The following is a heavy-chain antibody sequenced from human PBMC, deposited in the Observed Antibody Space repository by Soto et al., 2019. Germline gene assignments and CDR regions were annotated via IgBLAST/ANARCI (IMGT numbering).Heavy chain of an antibody. CDR3: ARSTRGSSWYTY. CDR1: GGSISSYY. V-gene: IGHV4-59*01. CDR2: IYYSGST. Sequence: PSETLSLTCTVSGGSISSYYWSWIRQPPGKGLEWIGYIYYSGSTNYNPSLKSRVTISVDTSKNQFSLKLSSVTAADTAVYYCARSTRGSSWYTYWGQGTLVTAPQ. J-gene: IGHJ4*02. D-gene: IGHD6-13*01.